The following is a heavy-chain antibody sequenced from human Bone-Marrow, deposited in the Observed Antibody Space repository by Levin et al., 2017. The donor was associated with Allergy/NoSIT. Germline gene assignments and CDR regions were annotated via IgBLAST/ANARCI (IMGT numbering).Heavy chain of an antibody. CDR3: AHAGPMQKPFDY. J-gene: IGHJ4*02. CDR2: IYWEDDK. V-gene: IGHV2-5*02. CDR1: GFSLRTSGVG. D-gene: IGHD1-14*01. Sequence: QTLSLPCPFSGFSLRTSGVGVGWIRQPPGKALEWLALIYWEDDKRYSPSLKSRLTITKDTSKNQVVLTMTNMDPVDTATYYCAHAGPMQKPFDYWGQGTLVTVSS.